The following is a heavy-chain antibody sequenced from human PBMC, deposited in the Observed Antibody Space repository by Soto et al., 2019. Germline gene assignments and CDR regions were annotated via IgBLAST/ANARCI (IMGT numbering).Heavy chain of an antibody. CDR1: GGSISSGDYY. J-gene: IGHJ3*02. V-gene: IGHV4-31*03. Sequence: PSETLSLTCTVSGGSISSGDYYWSWIRQHPGKGLEWIGYIYYSGSTYYNPSLKSRVTISVDTSKNQFSLKLSSVTAADTAVYYCARDAATDYYGSSGYKPQPFKEDAFDIWGQGTMVTVSS. D-gene: IGHD3-22*01. CDR3: ARDAATDYYGSSGYKPQPFKEDAFDI. CDR2: IYYSGST.